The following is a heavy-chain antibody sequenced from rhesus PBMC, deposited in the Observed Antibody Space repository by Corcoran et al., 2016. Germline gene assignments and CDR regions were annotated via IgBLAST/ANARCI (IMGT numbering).Heavy chain of an antibody. V-gene: IGHV3-54*02. J-gene: IGHJ4*01. Sequence: EVQLVESGGGLVQPGGSLRVSCAASGFTFSFYGFHWVRQAPGKGREWVAVISSDGTKKNHADSVMDLFTISRDNSKNILYLQMNNLKLEDTAVYYCTRFDYWGQGVLVTVSS. CDR3: TRFDY. CDR2: ISSDGTKK. CDR1: GFTFSFYG.